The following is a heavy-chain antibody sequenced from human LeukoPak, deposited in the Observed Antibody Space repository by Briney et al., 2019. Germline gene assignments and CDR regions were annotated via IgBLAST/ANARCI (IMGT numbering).Heavy chain of an antibody. Sequence: PGGSLRLSCAASGFTFSNAWISWVRQAPGKGLEWVGRIKSKTDGGTTDYAAPVKGRFTISRDDSKNTLYLQMNSLKTEDTAVYYCTTDLHYYYGMDVWGQGTTVTVSS. V-gene: IGHV3-15*01. J-gene: IGHJ6*02. CDR1: GFTFSNAW. CDR3: TTDLHYYYGMDV. CDR2: IKSKTDGGTT.